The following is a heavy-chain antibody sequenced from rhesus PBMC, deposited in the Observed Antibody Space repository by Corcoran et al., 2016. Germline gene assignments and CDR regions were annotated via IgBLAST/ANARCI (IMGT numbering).Heavy chain of an antibody. CDR2: IYGSSGST. Sequence: VQLQESGPGVVKPSETLSLTCAVSGYSISSGYDWSWIRQPPGNGLEWIGYIYGSSGSTNSNPALKNRVTISKDTSKTQFVLKLSSVTAADTAVYYGASNWGDYYCGFDYWGQGVLVTVSS. CDR1: GYSISSGYD. D-gene: IGHD3-34*01. J-gene: IGHJ4*01. V-gene: IGHV4-76*01. CDR3: ASNWGDYYCGFDY.